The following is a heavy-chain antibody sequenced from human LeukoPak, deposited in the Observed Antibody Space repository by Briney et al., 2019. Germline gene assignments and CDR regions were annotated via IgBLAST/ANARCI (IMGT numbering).Heavy chain of an antibody. D-gene: IGHD3-22*01. V-gene: IGHV4-34*01. Sequence: SEILSLTCAAYGWSFSGHYWTWIRQPPGKGLEWIGSIYYSGSTYYNPSLERRVTISVDTSKSQFSLKLSSVTAADTAVYYCAREQRYYYDSSGYHYWGQGTLVTVSS. CDR2: IYYSGST. CDR3: AREQRYYYDSSGYHY. J-gene: IGHJ4*02. CDR1: GWSFSGHY.